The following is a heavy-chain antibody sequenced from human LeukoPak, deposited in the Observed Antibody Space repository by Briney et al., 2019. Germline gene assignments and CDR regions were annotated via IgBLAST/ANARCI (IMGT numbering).Heavy chain of an antibody. D-gene: IGHD5-24*01. CDR1: GGSISSYY. V-gene: IGHV4-59*01. CDR2: IYYSGST. J-gene: IGHJ5*02. Sequence: PSETLSLTCTVSGGSISSYYWSWIRQPPGKGLEWIGYIYYSGSTNYNPSLKSRVTISVDTSKNQFSPKLSSVTAADTAVYYCARVISYRDGYKTWGQGTLVTVSS. CDR3: ARVISYRDGYKT.